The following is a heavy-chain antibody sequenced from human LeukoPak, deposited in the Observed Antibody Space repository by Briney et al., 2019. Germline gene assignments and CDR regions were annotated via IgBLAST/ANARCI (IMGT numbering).Heavy chain of an antibody. J-gene: IGHJ4*02. D-gene: IGHD3-10*01. CDR2: IQQDGSEK. Sequence: PGGSLRLSCAASGFTFNYYWLTWVRQAPGKGLEWVAKIQQDGSEKYYVDSVKGRFIISGDNAKNSLYLRMNSLRAEDTAVYYCARVRKLRTRGVMDPLDYWGQGTLVTVSS. CDR3: ARVRKLRTRGVMDPLDY. V-gene: IGHV3-7*01. CDR1: GFTFNYYW.